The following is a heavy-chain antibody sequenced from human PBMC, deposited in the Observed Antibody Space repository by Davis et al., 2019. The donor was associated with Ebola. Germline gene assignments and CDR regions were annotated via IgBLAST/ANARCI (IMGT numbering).Heavy chain of an antibody. J-gene: IGHJ6*02. CDR3: AREGFYFYGMDV. Sequence: AGSLRLSCAASGFTFSDHYMSWIRQAPGKGLEWVSKISSKSTRTEYADSVRGRFTISRDNAKNLLFLEMSSLRAEDTAVYYCAREGFYFYGMDVWGHGTTVTVSS. V-gene: IGHV3-11*06. D-gene: IGHD2/OR15-2a*01. CDR2: ISSKSTRT. CDR1: GFTFSDHY.